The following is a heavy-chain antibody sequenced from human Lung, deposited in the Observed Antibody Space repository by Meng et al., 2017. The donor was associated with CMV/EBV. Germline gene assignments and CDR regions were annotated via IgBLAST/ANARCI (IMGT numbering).Heavy chain of an antibody. CDR3: ARGGPYPDSSGFHWYFDL. D-gene: IGHD3-22*01. J-gene: IGHJ2*01. V-gene: IGHV7-4-1*02. CDR1: GYTFINYA. Sequence: QGQLVQVGSELKKPGASVKVSCKASGYTFINYAINWVRQAPGQGLEWMGWINTHTGNPTYGQGFTGRFVLSSDTSVSTANLQISSLKAEDTAVYYCARGGPYPDSSGFHWYFDLWGRGTLVTVSS. CDR2: INTHTGNP.